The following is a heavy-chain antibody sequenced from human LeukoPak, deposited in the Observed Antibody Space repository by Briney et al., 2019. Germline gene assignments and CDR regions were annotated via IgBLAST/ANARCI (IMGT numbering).Heavy chain of an antibody. D-gene: IGHD1-26*01. CDR2: RYNSGTT. CDR3: ARGWDSGYNFYGMDV. Sequence: PSETLSLTCTVSGGSISGYYWGWIRQSPGKGLEWIRNRYNSGTTSYNPSLKSRVTISVNTSNNQFSLKLSSVTAADTAVYYCARGWDSGYNFYGMDVWGEGNAVTVSS. J-gene: IGHJ6*04. CDR1: GGSISGYY. V-gene: IGHV4-59*01.